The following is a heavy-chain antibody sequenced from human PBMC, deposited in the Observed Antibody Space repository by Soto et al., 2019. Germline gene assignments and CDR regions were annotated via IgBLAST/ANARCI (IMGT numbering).Heavy chain of an antibody. CDR2: VNLSGNT. CDR3: ARSPTFYNYVWGNSNY. CDR1: GASFSPYH. J-gene: IGHJ4*02. V-gene: IGHV4-34*01. Sequence: SETLSLTCALYGASFSPYHWSWIRQSPGKGLEWIGEVNLSGNTYYNPSFKTRVTMSVDASKNQFSLKMGSLTAADTAIYYCARSPTFYNYVWGNSNYWGQGALVTVSS. D-gene: IGHD3-16*01.